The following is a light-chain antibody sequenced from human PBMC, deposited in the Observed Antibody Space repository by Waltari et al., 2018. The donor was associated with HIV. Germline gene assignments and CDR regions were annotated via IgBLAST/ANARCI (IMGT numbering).Light chain of an antibody. Sequence: SYELTQPPSVSVSPGQTARNTCSGDALPKQYVYWYQQKPGQAPVLVIYKDTERPSGIPERFSGSSSGTTVTLTISGVQAEDEADYYCHSADGSATYVFGTGTKVTVL. CDR2: KDT. J-gene: IGLJ1*01. CDR3: HSADGSATYV. V-gene: IGLV3-25*03. CDR1: ALPKQY.